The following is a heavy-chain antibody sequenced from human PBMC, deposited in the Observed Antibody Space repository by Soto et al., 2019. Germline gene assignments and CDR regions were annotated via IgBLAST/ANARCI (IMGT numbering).Heavy chain of an antibody. CDR3: AREESGLFDP. V-gene: IGHV4-30-4*08. Sequence: SETLSLTCTVSGDSLSRADYCWSWIRQAPGKGLEWIGYICYGGSTYHNPSLKSRTSMSVDTSKKQFSLTLTSVTAADTAVYYCAREESGLFDPWGQGTLVTVSS. CDR1: GDSLSRADYC. D-gene: IGHD5-12*01. J-gene: IGHJ5*02. CDR2: ICYGGST.